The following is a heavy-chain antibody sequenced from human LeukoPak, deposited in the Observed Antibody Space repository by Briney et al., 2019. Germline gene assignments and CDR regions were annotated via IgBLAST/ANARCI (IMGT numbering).Heavy chain of an antibody. Sequence: AASVTVSCKASGYTFTGYYIHWVRQAPGQGLEWMGWINPQNTGTNYAQKFQDRVTMTRDTSIRTAYMVLIRLKSDDTAVFYCARGGPLEWAPDAFDLWGQGTMVTVSS. CDR2: INPQNTGT. J-gene: IGHJ3*01. CDR1: GYTFTGYY. D-gene: IGHD1-1*01. CDR3: ARGGPLEWAPDAFDL. V-gene: IGHV1-2*02.